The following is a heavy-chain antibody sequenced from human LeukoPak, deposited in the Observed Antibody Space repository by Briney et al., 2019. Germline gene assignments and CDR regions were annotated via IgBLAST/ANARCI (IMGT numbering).Heavy chain of an antibody. CDR2: IDSSGGYM. V-gene: IGHV3-21*06. CDR1: GFTFNTYS. Sequence: GGSLRLSCEASGFTFNTYSMNWARQAPGKGLEWVSSIDSSGGYMFYADSVKGRFIISRDNAKDSLYLQMNSLRAEDTAVYYCARHRTASDYWGQGTLVTVSS. J-gene: IGHJ4*02. D-gene: IGHD3-16*02. CDR3: ARHRTASDY.